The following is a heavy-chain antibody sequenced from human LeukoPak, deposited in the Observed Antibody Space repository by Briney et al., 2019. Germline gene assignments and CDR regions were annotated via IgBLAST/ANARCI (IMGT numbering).Heavy chain of an antibody. J-gene: IGHJ4*02. D-gene: IGHD2-2*01. V-gene: IGHV3-7*01. CDR3: AASGVPAATYYFDY. CDR2: TKQDGSEK. CDR1: GFTLSSYW. Sequence: GGSLSLSCAADGFTLSSYWMSWVRQPPGKGLEWVANTKQDGSEKYYGGSVKGRFIISRDNAKTSLYLQMNSLRAEDTAVYYCAASGVPAATYYFDYWGQGTLVTVSS.